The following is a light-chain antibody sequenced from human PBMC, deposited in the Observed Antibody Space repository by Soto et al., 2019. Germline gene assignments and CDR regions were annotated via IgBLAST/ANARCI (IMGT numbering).Light chain of an antibody. CDR3: QQYDGSLYT. CDR2: ATS. J-gene: IGKJ2*01. Sequence: EIVLTQSPGTLSLSPGERATLSCWASQSVDSRFSAWYQQKPGQAPRLLIYATSSSAPGTPDRFSGSGSGTDFTLTISRLEPEDSAVYYCQQYDGSLYTFGQGTKLEIK. V-gene: IGKV3-20*01. CDR1: QSVDSRF.